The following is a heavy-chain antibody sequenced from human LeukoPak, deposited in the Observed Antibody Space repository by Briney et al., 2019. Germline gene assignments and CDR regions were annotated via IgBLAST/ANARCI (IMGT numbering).Heavy chain of an antibody. V-gene: IGHV3-23*01. CDR2: ISGSGGST. J-gene: IGHJ4*02. CDR3: AKEPPLIVVVPAANIHPQDY. CDR1: GFTFSSYG. Sequence: GGTLRLSCAASGFTFSSYGMSWVRQAPGKGLEWVSAISGSGGSTYYADSVKGRFTISRDNSKNTLYLQMNSLRAEDTAVYYCAKEPPLIVVVPAANIHPQDYWGQGTLVTVSS. D-gene: IGHD2-2*01.